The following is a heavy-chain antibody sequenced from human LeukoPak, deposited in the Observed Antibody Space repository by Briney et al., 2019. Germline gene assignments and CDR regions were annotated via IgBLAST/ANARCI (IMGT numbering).Heavy chain of an antibody. CDR1: GGPISRCTYY. V-gene: IGHV4-39*07. CDR2: IYYSGST. Sequence: SETLSLTCAVSGGPISRCTYYWGWIRQPPGKGLEWSRSIYYSGSTYYNPSLKRRVIMSVDTSKNQFSLKLSSVTAADTAVYYCARGSTGYSSGWPIDYWGQGTLVTVSS. J-gene: IGHJ4*02. CDR3: ARGSTGYSSGWPIDY. D-gene: IGHD6-19*01.